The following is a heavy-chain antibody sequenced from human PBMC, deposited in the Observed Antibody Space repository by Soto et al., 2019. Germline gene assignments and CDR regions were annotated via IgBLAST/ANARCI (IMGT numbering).Heavy chain of an antibody. J-gene: IGHJ4*02. V-gene: IGHV4-39*01. Sequence: PSETLYLTCTASTDSSSFTNSSWGWIRQPPGKGLQWIGSSSYNGGTFYNPSLKGRVVISFDTSKKQSSLQVTSVTAADTAVYFCARHRIEVVWRGFDFWGQGSLVTVSS. D-gene: IGHD3-10*01. CDR1: TDSSSFTNSS. CDR2: SSYNGGT. CDR3: ARHRIEVVWRGFDF.